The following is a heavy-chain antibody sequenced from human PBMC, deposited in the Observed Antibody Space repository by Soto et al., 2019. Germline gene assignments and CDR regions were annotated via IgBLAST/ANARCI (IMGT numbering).Heavy chain of an antibody. J-gene: IGHJ4*02. CDR3: ARVALSGYYNSWGTLNY. Sequence: SLKVSCKASGGTFSSYSISWVRQAPGQGLEWMGGIIPIFGTANYAQKFQGRVTITADESTSTAYMELSSLRSEDTAVYYCARVALSGYYNSWGTLNYWGQATLVTVSS. CDR2: IIPIFGTA. D-gene: IGHD3-9*01. CDR1: GGTFSSYS. V-gene: IGHV1-69*13.